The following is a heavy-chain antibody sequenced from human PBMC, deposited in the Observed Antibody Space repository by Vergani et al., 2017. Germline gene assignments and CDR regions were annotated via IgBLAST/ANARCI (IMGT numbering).Heavy chain of an antibody. Sequence: EVQLLESGGGLVQPGGSLRLSCAASGFTFSSYAMSWVRQAPGKGLEWVSAISGSGGSTYYADSVKGRFTISRDNSKNTLYLQMNSLRAEDTAVYYCAKINFIAVAASSYYFDYGGQGTLVTVSS. D-gene: IGHD6-19*01. CDR2: ISGSGGST. CDR1: GFTFSSYA. CDR3: AKINFIAVAASSYYFDY. J-gene: IGHJ4*02. V-gene: IGHV3-23*01.